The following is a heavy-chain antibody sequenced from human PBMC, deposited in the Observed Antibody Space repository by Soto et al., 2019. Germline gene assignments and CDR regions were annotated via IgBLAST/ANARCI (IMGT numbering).Heavy chain of an antibody. D-gene: IGHD3-9*01. J-gene: IGHJ4*02. CDR1: GYTLTSYY. V-gene: IGHV1-46*01. CDR2: INPSGGST. CDR3: ARGDYDVLTGHYPLDY. Sequence: ASVKVSCKASGYTLTSYYMHWVRQAPGQGLAWMGIINPSGGSTSYAQNYQGRITMTRDTSTTTVYMELSSLRSEDTAVYFCARGDYDVLTGHYPLDYWGQGTLVTVSS.